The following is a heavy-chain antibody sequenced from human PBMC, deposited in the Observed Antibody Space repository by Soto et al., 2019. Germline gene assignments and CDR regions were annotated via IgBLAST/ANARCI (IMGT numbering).Heavy chain of an antibody. D-gene: IGHD5-12*01. Sequence: QVRLVQPGAEVKKPGASVKVSCKVPGYTLTELSMHWVRQAPGKGLEWMGGFDPEDGETIYAQKFQGRVTMTEDTSTDTAYMELSSLRSEDTAVYYCASLPPTRWLQRGVYYFDYWGQGTLVTVSS. J-gene: IGHJ4*02. V-gene: IGHV1-24*01. CDR1: GYTLTELS. CDR2: FDPEDGET. CDR3: ASLPPTRWLQRGVYYFDY.